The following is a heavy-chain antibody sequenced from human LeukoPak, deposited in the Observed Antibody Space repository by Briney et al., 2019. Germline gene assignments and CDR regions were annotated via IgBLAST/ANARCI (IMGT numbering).Heavy chain of an antibody. Sequence: GGSLRLSCAASGFTFSDYYMSWVRQAPGKGLEWVAVIWYDGSNKYYADSVKGRFTISRDNSKNTLYLQMNSLRAEDTAVYYCARDTTRNYDSSGYHDYWGQGTLVTVSS. D-gene: IGHD3-22*01. CDR2: IWYDGSNK. CDR1: GFTFSDYY. V-gene: IGHV3-33*08. CDR3: ARDTTRNYDSSGYHDY. J-gene: IGHJ4*02.